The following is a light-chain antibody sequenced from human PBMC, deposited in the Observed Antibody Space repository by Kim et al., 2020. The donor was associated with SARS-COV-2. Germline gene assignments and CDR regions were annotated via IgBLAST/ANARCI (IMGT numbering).Light chain of an antibody. CDR3: QQYNNWTPTT. J-gene: IGKJ1*01. Sequence: SMSPGERATPSCRAMQSVSSNLAWYQQKPAQAPRLLIYGASTRATGIPARFSGSESGTEFTLTISSLQSEDFAVYYCQQYNNWTPTTFGQGTKVDIK. V-gene: IGKV3-15*01. CDR2: GAS. CDR1: QSVSSN.